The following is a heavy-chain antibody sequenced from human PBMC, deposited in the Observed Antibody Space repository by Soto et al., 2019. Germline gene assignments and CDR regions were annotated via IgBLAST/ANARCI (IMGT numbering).Heavy chain of an antibody. J-gene: IGHJ2*01. D-gene: IGHD3-3*01. V-gene: IGHV3-33*01. Sequence: QVQLVESGGGVVQPGRSLRLSCAASGFTFSSYGMHWVSQAPGKGLEWVAVIWYDGSNKYYADSVKGRFTISRDNSKNTRDLQMNSLRAEDTAVYYCARSNYYFWSGYSWYFDLWGRGTLVTGSS. CDR1: GFTFSSYG. CDR3: ARSNYYFWSGYSWYFDL. CDR2: IWYDGSNK.